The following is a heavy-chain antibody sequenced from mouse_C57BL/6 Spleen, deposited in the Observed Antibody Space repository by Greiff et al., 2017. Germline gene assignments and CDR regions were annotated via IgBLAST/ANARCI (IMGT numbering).Heavy chain of an antibody. CDR1: GYTFTSYW. D-gene: IGHD2-1*01. J-gene: IGHJ3*01. CDR2: IDPSDSYP. Sequence: VQLQQPGAELVMPGASVKLSCKASGYTFTSYWMHWVKQRPGQGLEWIGEIDPSDSYPNYNQKFKGKSTLTVDKSSSTAYMQLSSLTSEDSAVYYCARDGNYGGRWFAYWGQGTLVTVSA. CDR3: ARDGNYGGRWFAY. V-gene: IGHV1-69*01.